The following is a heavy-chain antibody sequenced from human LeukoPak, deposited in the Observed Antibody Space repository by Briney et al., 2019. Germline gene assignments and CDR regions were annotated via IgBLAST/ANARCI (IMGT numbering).Heavy chain of an antibody. V-gene: IGHV3-21*01. CDR3: ARDNLRLSDAFDI. CDR2: ISSSSSYI. Sequence: PGGFLRLSCAASGFTFSSYSMNWVRQAPGKGLEWVSFISSSSSYIYYADSVKGRFTISRDNAKNSLYLQMNSLRAEDTAVYYCARDNLRLSDAFDIWGQGTMVTVSS. CDR1: GFTFSSYS. J-gene: IGHJ3*02. D-gene: IGHD2/OR15-2a*01.